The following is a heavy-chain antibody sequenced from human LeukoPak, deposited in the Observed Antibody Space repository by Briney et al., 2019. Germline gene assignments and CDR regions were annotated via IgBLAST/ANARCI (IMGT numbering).Heavy chain of an antibody. D-gene: IGHD3-10*01. CDR2: IHSGGRI. V-gene: IGHV3-66*01. CDR3: ASRDRGYYGMDV. CDR1: GFTVSSNY. Sequence: GGSLRLSCAASGFTVSSNYMSWVRQAPGKGLEWVSVIHSGGRIYYADSVRGRFTISRDNSKSTLYLQMNSLRAEDTAVYYCASRDRGYYGMDVWGQGTTVTVSS. J-gene: IGHJ6*02.